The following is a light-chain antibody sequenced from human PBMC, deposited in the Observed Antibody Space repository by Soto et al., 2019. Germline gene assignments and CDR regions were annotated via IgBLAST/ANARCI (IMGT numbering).Light chain of an antibody. Sequence: EIVLTQSPGTLSVSPGDRATLSCRASQTISSNYLAWYQQKPGQAPSLLIYGTSSRATGIPDRFSGSGSGTDFTLTISRLEPEDSAIYYCQQYGSWTFGQGTKVEI. V-gene: IGKV3-20*01. J-gene: IGKJ1*01. CDR1: QTISSNY. CDR2: GTS. CDR3: QQYGSWT.